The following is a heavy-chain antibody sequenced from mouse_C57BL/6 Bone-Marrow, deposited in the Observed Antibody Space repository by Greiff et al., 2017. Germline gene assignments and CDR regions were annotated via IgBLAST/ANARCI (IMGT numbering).Heavy chain of an antibody. CDR2: INPNNGGT. V-gene: IGHV1-18*01. CDR3: ARAGRRPWYFDV. CDR1: GYTFTDYN. Sequence: EVQLQQSGPELVKPGASVKIPCKASGYTFTDYNMDWVKQSHGKSLEWIGDINPNNGGTIYNQKFKGKATLTVDKSSSTAYLELRSLTSEDTAVYYCARAGRRPWYFDVWGTGTTVTVSS. J-gene: IGHJ1*03.